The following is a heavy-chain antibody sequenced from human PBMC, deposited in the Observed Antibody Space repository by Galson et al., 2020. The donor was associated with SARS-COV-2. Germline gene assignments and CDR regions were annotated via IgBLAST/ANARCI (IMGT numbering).Heavy chain of an antibody. J-gene: IGHJ4*02. CDR1: GFTFSNAW. CDR2: VKSKTDGGTT. Sequence: GESLKISCAASGFTFSNAWMSWVRPAPGKGLEWVGRVKSKTDGGTTDYAAPVKGRFIISRDDSKNTLYLQMDSLKTEDTAVYYCTWTTVTLQGDFWGQGTQVTVSS. D-gene: IGHD4-17*01. CDR3: TWTTVTLQGDF. V-gene: IGHV3-15*01.